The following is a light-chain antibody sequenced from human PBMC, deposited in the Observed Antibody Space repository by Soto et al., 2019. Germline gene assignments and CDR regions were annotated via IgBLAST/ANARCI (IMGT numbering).Light chain of an antibody. CDR2: EVN. J-gene: IGLJ3*02. V-gene: IGLV2-23*02. CDR1: SNDVGGYNR. CDR3: CSHVGGSSPQWV. Sequence: QSVLTQPASVSGSPGQSITISCTGTSNDVGGYNRVSWFQQHPGKAPKLMISEVNKRPSGVSNRFSGYKSANTASLTISGLQAEDEADYYCCSHVGGSSPQWVFGGGTKLTVL.